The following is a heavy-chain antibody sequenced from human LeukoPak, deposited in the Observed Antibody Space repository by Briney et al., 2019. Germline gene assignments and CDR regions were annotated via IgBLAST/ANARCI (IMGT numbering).Heavy chain of an antibody. Sequence: PSETLSLTCTVSGGSIRSSYYYWGWIRQPPGKGLEWIGSIYDSGSTYYNPSLKSRVTISVDTSKNQFSLKLSFVTAADTAVYYCASAGYGGSSGYYYENWFDPWGQGTLVTVSS. D-gene: IGHD3-22*01. V-gene: IGHV4-39*01. CDR1: GGSIRSSYYY. CDR2: IYDSGST. CDR3: ASAGYGGSSGYYYENWFDP. J-gene: IGHJ5*02.